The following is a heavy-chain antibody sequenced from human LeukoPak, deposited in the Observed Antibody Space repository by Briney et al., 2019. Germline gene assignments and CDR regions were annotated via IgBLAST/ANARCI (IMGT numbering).Heavy chain of an antibody. J-gene: IGHJ4*02. CDR1: GGSLSGYY. D-gene: IGHD3-10*01. CDR2: INHSGST. CDR3: ARGDPYYHGSGSYSPYYFDH. V-gene: IGHV4-34*01. Sequence: SETLSLTCAVYGGSLSGYYWSLIRQPPGKGLEWIGEINHSGSTNYNPSLKSRVTISIDTSKNQFSLKLSSVTAADTAVYYCARGDPYYHGSGSYSPYYFDHWGQGTLVTVSS.